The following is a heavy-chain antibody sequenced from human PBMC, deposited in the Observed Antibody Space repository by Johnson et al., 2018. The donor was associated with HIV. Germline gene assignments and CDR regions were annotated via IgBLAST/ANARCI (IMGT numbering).Heavy chain of an antibody. CDR2: IKQDGSEK. V-gene: IGHV3-7*02. CDR1: GFSFRSYW. D-gene: IGHD3-3*01. J-gene: IGHJ3*02. Sequence: VQLVESGGGLVQPGGSLRLSCVASGFSFRSYWMTWVRQAPGKGLEWVANIKQDGSEKYYVDSVKGRFTISRDNAKNSLFLEMNSLRAEDTAVYYCAKPYYDFWSGYYEYNAFDIWGQGTLVTVSS. CDR3: AKPYYDFWSGYYEYNAFDI.